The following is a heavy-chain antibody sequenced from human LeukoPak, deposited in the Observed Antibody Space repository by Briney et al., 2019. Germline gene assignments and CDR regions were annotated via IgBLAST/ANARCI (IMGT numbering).Heavy chain of an antibody. J-gene: IGHJ3*02. CDR1: GFTFSSYG. CDR2: IWYDGSNK. D-gene: IGHD2-2*01. Sequence: GRSLRLSCAASGFTFSSYGMHWVRQAPGKGLEWVAVIWYDGSNKYYADSVKGRFTISRDNSKNTLYLQMNSLRAEDTAVYYCAKDGPVVPAHAFDIWGQGTMVTVSS. CDR3: AKDGPVVPAHAFDI. V-gene: IGHV3-33*06.